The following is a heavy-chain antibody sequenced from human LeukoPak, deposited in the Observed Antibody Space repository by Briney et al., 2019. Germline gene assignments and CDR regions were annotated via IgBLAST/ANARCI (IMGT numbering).Heavy chain of an antibody. J-gene: IGHJ3*02. Sequence: PSETLSLTCTVSGGSISNYYWSWIRQPPGKGLEWIGYIYYSGSTNYNPSLKSRVTISVDTSKNQFSLKLSSVTAADTAVYYCARDGIVVVPAAIPGRAFDIWGQGTMVTVSS. CDR2: IYYSGST. CDR3: ARDGIVVVPAAIPGRAFDI. CDR1: GGSISNYY. V-gene: IGHV4-59*01. D-gene: IGHD2-2*02.